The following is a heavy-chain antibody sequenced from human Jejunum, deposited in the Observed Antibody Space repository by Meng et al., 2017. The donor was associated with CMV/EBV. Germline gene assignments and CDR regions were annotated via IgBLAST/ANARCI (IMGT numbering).Heavy chain of an antibody. CDR3: ARFGGLFDY. CDR1: GFAFSTCW. D-gene: IGHD3-16*01. V-gene: IGHV3-7*01. Sequence: SFAASGFAFSTCWMSWVRQAPGKGLEWVANIKQDGSDKYYVDSVKGRFTISRDNAKNSLYLQMNSLRAEDTAVYYCARFGGLFDYCGQGTLVTVSS. J-gene: IGHJ4*02. CDR2: IKQDGSDK.